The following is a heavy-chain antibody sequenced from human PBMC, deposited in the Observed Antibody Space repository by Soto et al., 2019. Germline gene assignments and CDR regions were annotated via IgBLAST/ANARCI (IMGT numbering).Heavy chain of an antibody. CDR1: GGTFSSYA. D-gene: IGHD6-13*01. J-gene: IGHJ4*02. V-gene: IGHV1-69*06. CDR2: IIPIFGTA. CDR3: ARDGVAAAGPSLFDY. Sequence: ASVKVSCKASGGTFSSYAISWVRQAPGQGLEWMGGIIPIFGTANYAQKFQGRVTITADKSTSTAYMELSSLRSEDTAVYYCARDGVAAAGPSLFDYWGQGTLVTVSS.